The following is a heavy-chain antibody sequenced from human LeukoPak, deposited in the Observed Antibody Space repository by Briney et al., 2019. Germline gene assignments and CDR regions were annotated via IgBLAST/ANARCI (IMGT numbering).Heavy chain of an antibody. V-gene: IGHV3-21*01. J-gene: IGHJ4*02. CDR2: ISSSSSYI. CDR3: AGEWELLEGVEDY. CDR1: GFTFSSYN. D-gene: IGHD1-26*01. Sequence: GGSLRLSXAASGFTFSSYNMNWVRQAPGKGLEWVSSISSSSSYIYYAASVKGRFTISRDNAKNSLYLQMNSLRAEDTAVYYCAGEWELLEGVEDYWGQGTLVTVSS.